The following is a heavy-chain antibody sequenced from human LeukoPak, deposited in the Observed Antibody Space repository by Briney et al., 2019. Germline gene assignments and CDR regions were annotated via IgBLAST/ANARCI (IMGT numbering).Heavy chain of an antibody. CDR3: ARASERGDYYFDY. CDR2: ISSSSSYI. Sequence: GGSLRLSCAASGFPSSSYSMNWVRQAPGKGLEWVSSISSSSSYIYYADSVKGRFTISRDNAKNSLYLQMNSLRAEDTAVYYCARASERGDYYFDYWGQGTLVTVSS. V-gene: IGHV3-21*01. D-gene: IGHD2-21*02. J-gene: IGHJ4*02. CDR1: GFPSSSYS.